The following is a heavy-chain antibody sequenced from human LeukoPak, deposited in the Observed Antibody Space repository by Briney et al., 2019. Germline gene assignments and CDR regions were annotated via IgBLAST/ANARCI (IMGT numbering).Heavy chain of an antibody. CDR3: ARESARAFDI. V-gene: IGHV3-21*01. CDR2: ISSSSSYI. Sequence: GGSLRLSCAASGFTFSSYIMHWVRQAPGKGLEWVSSISSSSSYIYYADSVKGRFTISRDNAKNSLYLQMNSLRAEDTAVYYCARESARAFDIWGQGTMVTVSS. D-gene: IGHD6-25*01. CDR1: GFTFSSYI. J-gene: IGHJ3*02.